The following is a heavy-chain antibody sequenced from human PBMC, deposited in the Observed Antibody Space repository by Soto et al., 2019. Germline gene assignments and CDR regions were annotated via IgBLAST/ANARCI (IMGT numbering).Heavy chain of an antibody. CDR3: ARYLWLKHIGNGPFDS. CDR1: GFTFENYG. CDR2: INWNAGTT. D-gene: IGHD2-21*01. J-gene: IGHJ4*02. Sequence: EVHLMESGGGVVRPGGSLTLSCAASGFTFENYGMSWVRQAPGKGPEWISAINWNAGTTTYADSVKGRFTISRDNAKNSLYLQMESLRAEDTAFYYCARYLWLKHIGNGPFDSWGQGTLVTVSS. V-gene: IGHV3-20*04.